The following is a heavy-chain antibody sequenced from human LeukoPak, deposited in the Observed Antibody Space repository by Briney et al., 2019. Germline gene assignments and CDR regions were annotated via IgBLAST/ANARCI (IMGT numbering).Heavy chain of an antibody. CDR2: ITHRGSS. CDR1: GVSNTDYS. D-gene: IGHD4-23*01. CDR3: ATVGPPIPVTTVDWFDP. V-gene: IGHV4-34*01. J-gene: IGHJ5*02. Sequence: SETLSLTCSVSGVSNTDYSWSWIRQTPEKGLEWIGEITHRGSSNYNPSLKSRVSISIDMSKKQFSLKLNSVTAADAAVYYCATVGPPIPVTTVDWFDPWGQGTLVTVSS.